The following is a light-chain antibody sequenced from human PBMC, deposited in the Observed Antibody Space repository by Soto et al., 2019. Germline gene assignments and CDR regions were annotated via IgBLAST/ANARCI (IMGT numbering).Light chain of an antibody. J-gene: IGKJ1*01. CDR1: QSVSSSY. CDR3: QQYCSSLWT. CDR2: GAS. V-gene: IGKV3-20*01. Sequence: EIVLTQSPGTLSLSPGERATLSCRASQSVSSSYLAWYQQKPGQAPRLLIYGASSRATGIPDRFSGSGSGTDFTLTISRLEPEDFAVYYCQQYCSSLWTFGQGTKLDIQ.